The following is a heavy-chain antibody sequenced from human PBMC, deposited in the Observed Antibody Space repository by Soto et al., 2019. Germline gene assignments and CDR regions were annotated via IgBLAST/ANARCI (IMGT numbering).Heavy chain of an antibody. V-gene: IGHV4-59*08. CDR2: IYYSGST. J-gene: IGHJ4*02. D-gene: IGHD3-10*01. Sequence: QVQLQESGPGLVKPSETLSLTCTVSGGSISSYYWSWIRQPPGKGLEWIGYIYYSGSTNYNPSLQSRVTISVDPSKNQFSLKLNSMTAADTAVYYCARHNYGSGSTYFDYWGQGTLVTVSS. CDR1: GGSISSYY. CDR3: ARHNYGSGSTYFDY.